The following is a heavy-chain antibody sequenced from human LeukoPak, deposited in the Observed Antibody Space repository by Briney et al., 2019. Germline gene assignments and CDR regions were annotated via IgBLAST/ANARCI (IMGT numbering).Heavy chain of an antibody. CDR2: IDYSGYT. Sequence: SETLSLTCNISEGSISHDYWVWVRQPPGKGLEWIAYIDYSGYTDYNPSVKSRVTMSIDTSKGQFTLHLWSVSAADTAIYYCTTCAPNRYWFAPWGQGIQVTVSS. CDR3: TTCAPNRYWFAP. J-gene: IGHJ5*02. D-gene: IGHD2-2*01. CDR1: EGSISHDY. V-gene: IGHV4-59*08.